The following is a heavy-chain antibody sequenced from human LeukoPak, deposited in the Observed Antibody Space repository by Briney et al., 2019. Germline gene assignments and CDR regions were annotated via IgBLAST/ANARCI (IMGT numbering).Heavy chain of an antibody. CDR1: GYTFTSYY. CDR2: IIPIFGTA. V-gene: IGHV1-69*13. D-gene: IGHD3-16*02. Sequence: SVNVSCKASGYTFTSYYMHWVRQAPGQGLEWMGGIIPIFGTANYAQKFQGRVTITADESTSTAYMELSSLRSEDTAVYYCARIYIHYDSVWGSYRYTVGDYWGQGTLVTVS. CDR3: ARIYIHYDSVWGSYRYTVGDY. J-gene: IGHJ4*02.